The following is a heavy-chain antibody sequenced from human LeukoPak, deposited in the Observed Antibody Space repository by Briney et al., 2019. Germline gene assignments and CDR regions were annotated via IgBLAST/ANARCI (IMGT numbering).Heavy chain of an antibody. D-gene: IGHD1-1*01. Sequence: ASVKVSCKASGYTFTGYYMHWVRQAPGQGREWMGRINPNTGGTNYAQKFQGRVTMTRDTSISTAYMELSRLRSDDTAVYYCAREVGSTVGNWFDPWGQGTLVTVSS. V-gene: IGHV1-2*06. CDR1: GYTFTGYY. CDR3: AREVGSTVGNWFDP. CDR2: INPNTGGT. J-gene: IGHJ5*02.